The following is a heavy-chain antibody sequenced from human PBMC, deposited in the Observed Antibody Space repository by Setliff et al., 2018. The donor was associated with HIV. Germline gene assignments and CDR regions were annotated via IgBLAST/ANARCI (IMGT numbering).Heavy chain of an antibody. CDR3: TRDGGGDYGVYAPDY. Sequence: GGSLRLSCAASGFTFSSYSMNWFRQAPGRGLEWVGLVRGIAYGGTTEYAASVRGRFTISRDDSKNIAYLQMNSLKTEDTAVYFRTRDGGGDYGVYAPDYWGQGTLVTVSS. J-gene: IGHJ4*02. D-gene: IGHD4-17*01. CDR1: GFTFSSYS. V-gene: IGHV3-49*03. CDR2: VRGIAYGGTT.